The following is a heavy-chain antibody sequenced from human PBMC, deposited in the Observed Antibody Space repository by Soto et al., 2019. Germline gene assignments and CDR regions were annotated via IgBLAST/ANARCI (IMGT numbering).Heavy chain of an antibody. D-gene: IGHD3-3*01. V-gene: IGHV3-30*18. CDR1: GFNFENYG. J-gene: IGHJ6*02. CDR3: AKHIAIFGVITRRAMDV. CDR2: ISYDGSQK. Sequence: GGSLRLSCAASGFNFENYGIHWVRQAPSQGLEWVAFISYDGSQKFYGDSVRGRFTVNKDDSKNMVYLEMIDLRREDTALYYCAKHIAIFGVITRRAMDVWGQGTTVTVSS.